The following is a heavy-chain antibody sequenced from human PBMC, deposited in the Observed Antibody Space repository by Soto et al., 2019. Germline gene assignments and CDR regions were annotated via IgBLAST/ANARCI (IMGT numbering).Heavy chain of an antibody. J-gene: IGHJ6*02. CDR1: GFTFSSYW. Sequence: HPGGSLRLSCAASGFTFSSYWMSWVRQAPGKGLEWVANIKQDGSEKYSVDSVKGRFTISRDNAKNSLYLQMNSPRAEDTAVYSCARGERYFDWLSGGDYYYYYGMDVWGQGTTVTVSS. CDR3: ARGERYFDWLSGGDYYYYYGMDV. D-gene: IGHD3-9*01. CDR2: IKQDGSEK. V-gene: IGHV3-7*03.